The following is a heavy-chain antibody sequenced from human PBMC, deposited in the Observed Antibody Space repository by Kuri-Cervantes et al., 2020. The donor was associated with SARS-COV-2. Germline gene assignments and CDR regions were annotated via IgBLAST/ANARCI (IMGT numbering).Heavy chain of an antibody. CDR2: IIPILGIA. V-gene: IGHV1-69*04. D-gene: IGHD2-2*01. CDR3: ARGGLVPAASDAFDI. CDR1: GGTFSSYA. Sequence: SVKVSCKASGGTFSSYAISWVRQAPGQGLEWMRRIIPILGIANYAQKVQGRVTMTRDTSTSTVYMQLSSLRSGDTAVYYCARGGLVPAASDAFDIWGQGTMVTVSS. J-gene: IGHJ3*02.